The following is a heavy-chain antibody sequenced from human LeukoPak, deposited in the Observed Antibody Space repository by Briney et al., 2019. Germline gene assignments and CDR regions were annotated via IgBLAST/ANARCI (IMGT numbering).Heavy chain of an antibody. Sequence: ASVKASCEASGYTFTSFAMHWVRQAPGHRLEWMGWINAGNGNTKYSQKFQGRGTITRDTSASTAYMELSSLRSEDTAVYYCARDRYSSGWPFDYWGQGTLVTVSS. CDR1: GYTFTSFA. CDR2: INAGNGNT. CDR3: ARDRYSSGWPFDY. D-gene: IGHD6-19*01. V-gene: IGHV1-3*01. J-gene: IGHJ4*02.